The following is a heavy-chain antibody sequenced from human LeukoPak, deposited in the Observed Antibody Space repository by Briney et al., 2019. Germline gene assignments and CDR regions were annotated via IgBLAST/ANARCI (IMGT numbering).Heavy chain of an antibody. V-gene: IGHV3-23*01. CDR3: ARAATGSGYYEAGDY. D-gene: IGHD3-22*01. J-gene: IGHJ4*02. CDR2: ISGNGGST. Sequence: GGSLRLSFAASGFTFSTHAMNWVRQAPGKGVGWVSTISGNGGSTYYADSVKGRFTISRDNSKNTLYLQMNSLKAEDTAVYYCARAATGSGYYEAGDYWGQGTLVTVSS. CDR1: GFTFSTHA.